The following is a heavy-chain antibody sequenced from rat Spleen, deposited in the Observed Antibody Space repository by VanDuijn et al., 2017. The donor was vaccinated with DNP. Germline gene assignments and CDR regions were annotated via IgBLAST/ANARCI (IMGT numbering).Heavy chain of an antibody. Sequence: EVQLVETGGGLVQPGRSLKLSCVASGFTFSSYWMYWIRQAPGKGLEWVASINTGGGSTYYPDSVKGRFTISRDNAENTVYLQMNSMRSEDTATYYCAILYNNRGDGGGQGTSVTVSS. CDR3: AILYNNRGDG. CDR2: INTGGGST. J-gene: IGHJ4*01. V-gene: IGHV5-58*01. CDR1: GFTFSSYW. D-gene: IGHD1-10*01.